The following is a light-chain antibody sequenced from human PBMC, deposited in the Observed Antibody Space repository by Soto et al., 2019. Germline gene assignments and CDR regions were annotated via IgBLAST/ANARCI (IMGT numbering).Light chain of an antibody. CDR1: QSVGSN. Sequence: EIVMSQSPATLSVSPGERATLSCRASQSVGSNLAWYQQKPGQAPRLLIYGGSTRVTGTPARFSGSGSGTEFTLTISSLQSEDLAVYHCQQYYNWWTFGQGTKVDIK. CDR2: GGS. V-gene: IGKV3-15*01. J-gene: IGKJ1*01. CDR3: QQYYNWWT.